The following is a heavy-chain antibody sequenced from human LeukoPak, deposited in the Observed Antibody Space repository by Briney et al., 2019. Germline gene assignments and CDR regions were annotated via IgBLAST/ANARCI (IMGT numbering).Heavy chain of an antibody. Sequence: ASVKVSCKASGYTFTGYYMHWVRQAPGQGLEWMGWINPNSGGTNYAQKFQGRVTMTRDTSISTAYMALSRLRSDDTAVYYCAREWELRVGFDYWGQGTLVTVSS. V-gene: IGHV1-2*02. D-gene: IGHD1-26*01. CDR2: INPNSGGT. CDR3: AREWELRVGFDY. CDR1: GYTFTGYY. J-gene: IGHJ4*02.